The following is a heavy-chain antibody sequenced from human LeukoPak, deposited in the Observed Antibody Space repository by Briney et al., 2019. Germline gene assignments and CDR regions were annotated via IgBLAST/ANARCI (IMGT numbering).Heavy chain of an antibody. D-gene: IGHD3-22*01. CDR3: ARTTYYYANSGSSPVDY. J-gene: IGHJ4*02. CDR2: ISNSGSTI. Sequence: PGGSLRLSCAASGFTFSSFEMNWVRQAPGKGLEWVSYISNSGSTIYYAGSVKGRFTISRDNAKNSLYLQMTSLRAEDTAVYFCARTTYYYANSGSSPVDYWGQGTLVTVSS. V-gene: IGHV3-48*03. CDR1: GFTFSSFE.